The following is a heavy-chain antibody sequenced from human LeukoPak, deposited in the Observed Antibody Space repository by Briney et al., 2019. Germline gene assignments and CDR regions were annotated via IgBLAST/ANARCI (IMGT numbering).Heavy chain of an antibody. Sequence: ASETLSLTCAVSGYSISNGYYWGWIRQPPGRGLEWIGSLYHSDSSYYNTSLRSRVSMSVDTSKNQFSLTLSFVTAADTAVYYCARQHDSYYYYYIDVWGSGTTVTVSS. CDR2: LYHSDSS. CDR3: ARQHDSYYYYYIDV. J-gene: IGHJ6*03. V-gene: IGHV4-38-2*01. CDR1: GYSISNGYY.